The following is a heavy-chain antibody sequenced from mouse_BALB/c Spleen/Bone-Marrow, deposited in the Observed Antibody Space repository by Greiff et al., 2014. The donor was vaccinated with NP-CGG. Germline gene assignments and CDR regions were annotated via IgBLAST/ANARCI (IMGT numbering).Heavy chain of an antibody. CDR1: GFTFSSFG. D-gene: IGHD4-1*01. CDR2: ISSGSGTI. CDR3: ARGGNWEDFDY. V-gene: IGHV5-17*02. J-gene: IGHJ2*01. Sequence: VQLQQSGGGLVQPGGSRKLSCAASGFTFSSFGMHWVRQAPERGLEWVAYISSGSGTIFYADTVKGRLTISRDNPKNTLFLQMTSLRSEDSAMYYCARGGNWEDFDYWGQGTTLTVSS.